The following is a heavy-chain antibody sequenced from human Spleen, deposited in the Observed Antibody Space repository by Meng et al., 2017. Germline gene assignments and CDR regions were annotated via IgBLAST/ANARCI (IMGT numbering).Heavy chain of an antibody. Sequence: QVQLVQSGAEVKKPGASVKVSCKASGYTFTGYYMHWVRQAPGQGLEWMGRINPNSGGTNYAQKFQGRVTMTRDTSISTAYMELSRLRSDDTAVYYCARGVIGGGYYSRGKYYFDYWGQGTLVTVSS. CDR1: GYTFTGYY. J-gene: IGHJ4*02. CDR3: ARGVIGGGYYSRGKYYFDY. CDR2: INPNSGGT. V-gene: IGHV1-2*06. D-gene: IGHD3-22*01.